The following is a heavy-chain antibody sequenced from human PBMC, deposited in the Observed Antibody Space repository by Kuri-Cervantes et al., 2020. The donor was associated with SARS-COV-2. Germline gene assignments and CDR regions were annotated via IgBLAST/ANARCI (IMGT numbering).Heavy chain of an antibody. J-gene: IGHJ4*02. D-gene: IGHD5-24*01. CDR2: IFYSGGS. Sequence: GSLRLSCIVSGGSLSTYYWSWIRQPPGKGLEWIANIFYSGGSSYNPSLKSRVTISADTSKNEFSLNLKSVTAADTAVYYCARGGYSYDYWGQGTLVTVSS. CDR3: ARGGYSYDY. V-gene: IGHV4-59*01. CDR1: GGSLSTYY.